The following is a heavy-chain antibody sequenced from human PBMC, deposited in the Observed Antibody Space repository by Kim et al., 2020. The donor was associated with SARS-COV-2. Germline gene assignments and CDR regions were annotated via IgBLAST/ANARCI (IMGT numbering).Heavy chain of an antibody. Sequence: GESLKISCKGSGYSFTSYWIGWVRQMPGKGLEWMGIIYPGDSDTRYSPSFQGQVTISADKSISTAYLQWSSLKASDTAMYYCARQTFAADQRPTYSSGWPPLDYWGQGTLVTVSS. CDR3: ARQTFAADQRPTYSSGWPPLDY. CDR1: GYSFTSYW. J-gene: IGHJ4*02. D-gene: IGHD6-19*01. V-gene: IGHV5-51*01. CDR2: IYPGDSDT.